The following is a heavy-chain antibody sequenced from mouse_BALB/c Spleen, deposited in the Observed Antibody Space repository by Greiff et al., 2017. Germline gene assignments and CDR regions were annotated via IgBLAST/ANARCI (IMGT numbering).Heavy chain of an antibody. CDR2: IWAGGST. Sequence: VKLMESGPGLVAPSQSLSITCTVSGFSLTSYGVHWVRQPPGKGLEWLGVIWAGGSTNYNSALMSRLSISKDNSKSQVFLKMNSLQTDDTAMYYCARELTTATAWFAYWGQGTLVTVSA. J-gene: IGHJ3*01. D-gene: IGHD1-2*01. CDR3: ARELTTATAWFAY. CDR1: GFSLTSYG. V-gene: IGHV2-9*02.